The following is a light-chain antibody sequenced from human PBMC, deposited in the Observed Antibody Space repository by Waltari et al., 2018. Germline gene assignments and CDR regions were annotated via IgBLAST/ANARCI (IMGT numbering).Light chain of an antibody. Sequence: QSALTQPASVSGSPGQSITISCTGTSSDVGYYDYVCWYQQEPGKAPKLIIYDVSYRPSVVSNRFSGSKSGNTASLTISGLQPEDEADYYCTSYTRSSTWLFGGGTKLTVL. CDR2: DVS. CDR3: TSYTRSSTWL. J-gene: IGLJ2*01. CDR1: SSDVGYYDY. V-gene: IGLV2-14*01.